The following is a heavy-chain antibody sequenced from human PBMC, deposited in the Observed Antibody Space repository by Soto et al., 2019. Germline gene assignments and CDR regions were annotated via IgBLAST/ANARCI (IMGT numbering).Heavy chain of an antibody. CDR1: GYTFTGYY. D-gene: IGHD2-15*01. V-gene: IGHV1-2*04. Sequence: VSVKVSCKASGYTFTGYYMHWVRQAPGQGLEWMGWINPNSGGTNYAQKFQGWVTMTRDTSISTAYMELSRLRSDDTAVYYCAISVVAADAFDIWGQGTMVTVSS. CDR3: AISVVAADAFDI. J-gene: IGHJ3*02. CDR2: INPNSGGT.